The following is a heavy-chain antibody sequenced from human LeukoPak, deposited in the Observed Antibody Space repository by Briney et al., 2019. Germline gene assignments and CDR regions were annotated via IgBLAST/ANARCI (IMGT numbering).Heavy chain of an antibody. D-gene: IGHD2-2*02. CDR3: AKRDWVVPAAIGRGGYYYYMDV. Sequence: GGSLRLSCAASGFTFSSYAMSWVRQAPGKGLEWVSAISGSGGSTYYADSVKGRFTISRDNSKNTLYLQMNSLRAEDTAVYYCAKRDWVVPAAIGRGGYYYYMDVWGKGTTVTVSS. J-gene: IGHJ6*03. CDR2: ISGSGGST. CDR1: GFTFSSYA. V-gene: IGHV3-23*01.